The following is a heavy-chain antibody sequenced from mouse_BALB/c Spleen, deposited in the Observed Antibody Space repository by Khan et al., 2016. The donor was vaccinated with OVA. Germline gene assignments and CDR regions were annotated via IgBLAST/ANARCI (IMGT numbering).Heavy chain of an antibody. CDR3: TRDRNYYCSSFYFDY. CDR1: GFTFSSYS. CDR2: ITSGGSYT. V-gene: IGHV5-6-4*01. J-gene: IGHJ2*01. Sequence: EVELVESGGGLVKPGGSLRLSCEASGFTFSSYSMSWVRQTPEKRLEWVATITSGGSYTYYPDSVQGRFTISRDNAKNTLYLQMSSLKSEDTAIYYCTRDRNYYCSSFYFDYWGQGTTLTVSS. D-gene: IGHD1-1*01.